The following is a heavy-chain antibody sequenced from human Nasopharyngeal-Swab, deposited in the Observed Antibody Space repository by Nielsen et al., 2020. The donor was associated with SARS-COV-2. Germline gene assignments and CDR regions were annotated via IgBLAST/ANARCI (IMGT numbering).Heavy chain of an antibody. V-gene: IGHV7-4-1*02. Sequence: ASVKVSCKASGYTFTSYAMHWVRQAPRQGLAWMGWINTNTGNPTYPQGFTGRFVFSLDTSVSTAYLQISILKAEDTAVYYCARVEGIVATIFYYYYGMDVWGQGTTVTVSS. CDR2: INTNTGNP. D-gene: IGHD5-12*01. CDR3: ARVEGIVATIFYYYYGMDV. J-gene: IGHJ6*02. CDR1: GYTFTSYA.